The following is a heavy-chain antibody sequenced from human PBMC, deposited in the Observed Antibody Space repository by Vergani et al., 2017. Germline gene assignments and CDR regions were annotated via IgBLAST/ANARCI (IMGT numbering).Heavy chain of an antibody. CDR1: GFTFSSYA. CDR2: ISGSGGST. CDR3: AKRGGVALSYGDRKDYYYYYYMDV. V-gene: IGHV3-23*01. D-gene: IGHD5-18*01. J-gene: IGHJ6*03. Sequence: EVQLLESGGGLVQPGGSLRLSCAASGFTFSSYAMSWVRQAPGKGLEWVSAISGSGGSTYYADSVKGRFTISRDNSKNTLYLQMNSLRAEDTAVYYCAKRGGVALSYGDRKDYYYYYYMDVWGKGTTVTVSS.